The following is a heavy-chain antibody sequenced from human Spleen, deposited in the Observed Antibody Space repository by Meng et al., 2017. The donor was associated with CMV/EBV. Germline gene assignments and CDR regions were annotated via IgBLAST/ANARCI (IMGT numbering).Heavy chain of an antibody. CDR3: ARGLNYYDSSGSDY. CDR2: MNPNSGNT. J-gene: IGHJ4*02. CDR1: GYTFTNYD. Sequence: SGYTFTNYDINWVRQATGQGLEWMGWMNPNSGNTGYAQKFQGRVTMTRNTSISTAYMELSSLRSEDTAVYYCARGLNYYDSSGSDYWGQGTLVTVSS. V-gene: IGHV1-8*01. D-gene: IGHD3-22*01.